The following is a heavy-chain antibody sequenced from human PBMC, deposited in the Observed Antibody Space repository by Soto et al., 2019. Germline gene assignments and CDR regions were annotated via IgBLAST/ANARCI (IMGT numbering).Heavy chain of an antibody. V-gene: IGHV1-18*01. D-gene: IGHD6-6*01. CDR1: GYTFTIYG. CDR2: ISAYNGNT. Sequence: ASVKCSCKASGYTFTIYGISWVLHAPGQGLEWMGWISAYNGNTNYAQKRQGRVTMTTDTSTRTEYMELRSLRSDDTAVYYCARGQFVLEARHQFEYCGQATLVTVAS. J-gene: IGHJ4*02. CDR3: ARGQFVLEARHQFEY.